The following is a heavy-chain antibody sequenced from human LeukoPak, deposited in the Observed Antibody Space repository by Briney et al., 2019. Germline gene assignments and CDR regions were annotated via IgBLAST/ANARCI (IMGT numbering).Heavy chain of an antibody. D-gene: IGHD6-19*01. CDR2: INHSGST. CDR3: ARVRGIAVAGTGYGMDV. CDR1: GGSFSGYY. J-gene: IGHJ6*02. Sequence: SETLSLTCAVYGGSFSGYYWSWIRQPPGKGLEWIGEINHSGSTNYNPSLKSRVTISVDTSKSQFSLKLSSVTAADTAVYYCARVRGIAVAGTGYGMDVWGQGTTVTVSS. V-gene: IGHV4-34*01.